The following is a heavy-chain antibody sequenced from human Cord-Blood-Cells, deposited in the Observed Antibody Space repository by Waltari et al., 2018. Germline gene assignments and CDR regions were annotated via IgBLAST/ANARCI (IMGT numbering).Heavy chain of an antibody. CDR1: GFSLITSGVG. CDR3: AHRRVGWATYYFDY. D-gene: IGHD6-19*01. V-gene: IGHV2-5*02. CDR2: IYWDDDK. J-gene: IGHJ4*02. Sequence: QTTLKESGPTLVKPTQTLTLTCTFSGFSLITSGVGVGWIRQPPGKALEWLALIYWDDDKRYSPSLKSRLTITKDTSKNQVVLTMTNMDPVDTATYYCAHRRVGWATYYFDYWGQGTLVTVSS.